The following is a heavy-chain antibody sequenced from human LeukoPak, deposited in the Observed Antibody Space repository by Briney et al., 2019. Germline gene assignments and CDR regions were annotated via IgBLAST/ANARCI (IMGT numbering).Heavy chain of an antibody. V-gene: IGHV1-69*04. D-gene: IGHD2-15*01. CDR2: IIPIFGIA. J-gene: IGHJ4*02. CDR3: ARGYVSGPEVG. CDR1: GGTFSSYA. Sequence: ASVKVSCKASGGTFSSYAISWVRQAPGQGLEWMGRIIPIFGIANYAQKFQGRVTITADKSTSPAYMELSSLRSEDTAVYYCARGYVSGPEVGWGQGTLVTVSS.